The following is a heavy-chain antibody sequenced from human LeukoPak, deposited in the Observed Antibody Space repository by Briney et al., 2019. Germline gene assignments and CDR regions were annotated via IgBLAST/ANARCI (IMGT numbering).Heavy chain of an antibody. CDR1: GGSFSGYY. Sequence: PSETLSLTCAVYGGSFSGYYWSWIRQPPGKGLEWSGEINHSGSTHYNPSLKSRVTISVDTSKNQFSLKLSSVTAADTAVYYCPPPGYCSGGSCYSEYYFDYWGQGTLVTVSS. J-gene: IGHJ4*02. CDR2: INHSGST. CDR3: PPPGYCSGGSCYSEYYFDY. V-gene: IGHV4-34*01. D-gene: IGHD2-15*01.